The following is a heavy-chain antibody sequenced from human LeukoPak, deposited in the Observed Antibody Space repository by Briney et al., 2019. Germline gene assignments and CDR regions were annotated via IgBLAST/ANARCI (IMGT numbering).Heavy chain of an antibody. CDR2: IIPIFGTA. D-gene: IGHD3-10*01. J-gene: IGHJ6*02. V-gene: IGHV1-69*13. CDR1: GGTFSSYV. CDR3: ARGLYGSGSTRLYYYYYGMDV. Sequence: ASVKVSCNASGGTFSSYVISWVRQAPGQGLEWMGGIIPIFGTANYAQKFQGRVTITADESTSTAYMELSSLRSEDTAVYYCARGLYGSGSTRLYYYYYGMDVWGQGTTVTVSS.